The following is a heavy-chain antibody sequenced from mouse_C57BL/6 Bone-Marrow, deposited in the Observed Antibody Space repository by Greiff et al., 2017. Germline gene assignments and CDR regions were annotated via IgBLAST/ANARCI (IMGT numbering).Heavy chain of an antibody. CDR3: ARDGSRAWFAY. V-gene: IGHV1-69*01. D-gene: IGHD1-1*01. Sequence: QVQLQQPGAELVMPGASVKLSCKASGYTFTSYWMHWVKQRPGQGLEWIGEIDPSDSYTNYNQKFKGKSTLTVDKSSSTAYMQLSSLTSEVSAVYYCARDGSRAWFAYWGQGTLVTVSA. CDR2: IDPSDSYT. CDR1: GYTFTSYW. J-gene: IGHJ3*01.